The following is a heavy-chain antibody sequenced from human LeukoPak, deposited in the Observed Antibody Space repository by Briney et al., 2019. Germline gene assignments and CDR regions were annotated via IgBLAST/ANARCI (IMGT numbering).Heavy chain of an antibody. V-gene: IGHV4-39*07. CDR2: INYGGYK. Sequence: KTSETLSLTCTVSGASISSSTYYWGWIRQPPGKGLEWIGSINYGGYKYDNPSLKSRVTISGDTSKNQFSLKLSSVTAADTAVYYCERVYGPVDYWGQGTLVTVSS. CDR3: ERVYGPVDY. D-gene: IGHD2-8*01. J-gene: IGHJ4*02. CDR1: GASISSSTYY.